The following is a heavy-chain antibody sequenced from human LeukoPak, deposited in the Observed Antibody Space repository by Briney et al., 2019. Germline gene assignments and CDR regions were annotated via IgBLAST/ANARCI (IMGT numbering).Heavy chain of an antibody. CDR2: ISSSSSYI. CDR1: GFTFSSYS. V-gene: IGHV3-21*01. J-gene: IGHJ6*02. D-gene: IGHD2-2*02. Sequence: GGSLRLSCAASGFTFSSYSMNWVRQAPGKGLEWVSSISSSSSYIHYADSVKGRFTISRDNAKNSLYLQMNSLRAEDTAVYYCAGAYCSSTSCYTDYYYGMDVWGQGTTVTVSS. CDR3: AGAYCSSTSCYTDYYYGMDV.